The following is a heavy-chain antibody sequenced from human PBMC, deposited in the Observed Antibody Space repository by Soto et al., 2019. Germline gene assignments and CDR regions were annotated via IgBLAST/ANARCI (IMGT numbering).Heavy chain of an antibody. CDR3: AKGHYCTNGVCPFDD. J-gene: IGHJ4*02. CDR2: ISASGGNT. D-gene: IGHD2-8*01. Sequence: EVQPLESGGGLVQPGGSLRLSCAASGFTFSSYAMSWVRQAPGKGLEWVSAISASGGNTYYADSVKGRFTISRDNSKNTLYLQMNSLRADDTAVYYCAKGHYCTNGVCPFDDWGQGTLVTVSS. CDR1: GFTFSSYA. V-gene: IGHV3-23*01.